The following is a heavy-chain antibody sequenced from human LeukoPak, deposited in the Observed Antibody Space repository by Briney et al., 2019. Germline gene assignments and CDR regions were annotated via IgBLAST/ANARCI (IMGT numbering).Heavy chain of an antibody. D-gene: IGHD5-24*01. CDR1: GGSISTNNW. CDR3: AKRRNAAPYYFDC. J-gene: IGHJ4*02. CDR2: IYHSGST. Sequence: SETLSLTCAVSGGSISTNNWWSWVRQPPGKGLEWIGEIYHSGSTNYNPSLKSPVTISVDKSKNQFSLRLSSVTAADTAVYYCAKRRNAAPYYFDCWGQGTLVTVSS. V-gene: IGHV4-4*02.